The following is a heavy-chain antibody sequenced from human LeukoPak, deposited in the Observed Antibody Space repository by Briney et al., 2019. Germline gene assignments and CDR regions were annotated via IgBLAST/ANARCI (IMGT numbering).Heavy chain of an antibody. CDR1: GYTFTSYG. CDR2: ISAYNGNT. D-gene: IGHD3-10*01. Sequence: ASVKVSCKASGYTFTSYGISWVRQAPGQGLEWMGWISAYNGNTNDAQKLQGRVTMTTDTSTSTAYMELRSLRSDDTAVYYCARVLITMVRFPGCDFDYWGQGTLVTVSS. CDR3: ARVLITMVRFPGCDFDY. V-gene: IGHV1-18*01. J-gene: IGHJ4*02.